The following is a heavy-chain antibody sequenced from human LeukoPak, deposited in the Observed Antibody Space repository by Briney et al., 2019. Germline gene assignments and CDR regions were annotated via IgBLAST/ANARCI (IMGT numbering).Heavy chain of an antibody. CDR1: GITFDDYA. CDR3: ATASNN. Sequence: PGRSLRLSCAASGITFDDYAMHWVRQAPGKGLEWVSGISWNSGSIGYADSVKGRFTISRDNAKNSLYLQMNSLRAEDTALYYCATASNNWGQGTLVTVSS. J-gene: IGHJ4*02. V-gene: IGHV3-9*01. CDR2: ISWNSGSI.